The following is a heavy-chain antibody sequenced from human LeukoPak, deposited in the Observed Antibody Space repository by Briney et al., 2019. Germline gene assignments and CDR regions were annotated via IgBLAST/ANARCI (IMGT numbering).Heavy chain of an antibody. CDR2: INTNTGNP. D-gene: IGHD1-26*01. J-gene: IGHJ4*02. Sequence: GASVKVSCKASGYTFTSYGISWVRQAPGQGLEWMGWINTNTGNPTYAQDFTGRFVFSLDTSVSTAYLQISSLKAEDTAVYYCARSAGATPFDYWGQGTLVTVSS. V-gene: IGHV7-4-1*02. CDR1: GYTFTSYG. CDR3: ARSAGATPFDY.